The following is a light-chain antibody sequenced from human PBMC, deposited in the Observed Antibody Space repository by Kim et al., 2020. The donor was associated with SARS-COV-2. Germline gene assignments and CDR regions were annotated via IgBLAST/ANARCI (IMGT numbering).Light chain of an antibody. CDR3: QYLDGYPIT. CDR2: GAS. Sequence: GSIGDRVHITCRASQDNGSYLVWYQQKPGKAPKRLIYGASTLQNGVPSRFSGRGSGTEFTLTLCSLQSEDFATYYCQYLDGYPITFGQGTRLEIK. V-gene: IGKV1-9*01. J-gene: IGKJ5*01. CDR1: QDNGSY.